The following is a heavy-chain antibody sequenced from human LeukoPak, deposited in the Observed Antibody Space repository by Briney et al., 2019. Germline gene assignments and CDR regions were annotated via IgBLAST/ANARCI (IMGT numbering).Heavy chain of an antibody. V-gene: IGHV4-59*11. D-gene: IGHD5-18*01. CDR2: KSDSVRT. CDR3: ATIKRGDIFGYFDF. J-gene: IGHJ4*02. CDR1: GDSISSHY. Sequence: SETLSLTCTVPGDSISSHYWSWIRQPPGKGLEWIGYKSDSVRTKDNPSLNSRVTLSADTSKNQFSLRLNSVTAADTAVYYCATIKRGDIFGYFDFWGQGILVTVSS.